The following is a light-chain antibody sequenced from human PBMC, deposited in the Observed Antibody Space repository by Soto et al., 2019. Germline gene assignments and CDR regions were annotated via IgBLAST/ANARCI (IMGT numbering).Light chain of an antibody. V-gene: IGKV1-39*01. CDR3: QQSYSAPLT. CDR1: QRISNY. CDR2: AAS. J-gene: IGKJ4*01. Sequence: DIQMTQSPSSLSASVGDRVTITCRASQRISNYLNWYQQKPGKAPKLLIYAASNLQSGVPSGFSGSGSGTDFTLTISSLQPEDFATYYCQQSYSAPLTLGGGTKVEIK.